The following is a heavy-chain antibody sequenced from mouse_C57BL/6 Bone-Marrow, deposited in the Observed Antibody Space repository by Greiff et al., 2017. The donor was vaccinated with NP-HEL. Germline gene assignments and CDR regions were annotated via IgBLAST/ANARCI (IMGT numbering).Heavy chain of an antibody. J-gene: IGHJ1*03. V-gene: IGHV1-64*01. CDR2: IHPNSGST. CDR3: APLLLLWDCDV. D-gene: IGHD1-1*01. CDR1: GYTFTSYW. Sequence: QVQLQQPGAELVKPGASVKLSCKASGYTFTSYWMPWVKQRPGQGLEWIGMIHPNSGSTNYNEKFKSKATLTVDKSSSTAYMPLSSLTSEDSAVYDFAPLLLLWDCDVWGTGTTVTVSS.